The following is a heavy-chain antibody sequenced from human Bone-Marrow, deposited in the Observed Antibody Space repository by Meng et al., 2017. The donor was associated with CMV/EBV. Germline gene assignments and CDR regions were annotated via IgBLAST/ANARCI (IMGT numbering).Heavy chain of an antibody. CDR3: ARTGYSSGWYGYFQH. CDR2: IKQDGSEK. J-gene: IGHJ1*01. Sequence: GESLKISCAASGFTFSSYAMHWVRQAPGKGLEWVANIKQDGSEKYYVDSVKGRFTISRDNAKNSLYLQMNSLRAEDTAVYYCARTGYSSGWYGYFQHWGQGTLVTVSS. V-gene: IGHV3-7*01. D-gene: IGHD6-19*01. CDR1: GFTFSSYA.